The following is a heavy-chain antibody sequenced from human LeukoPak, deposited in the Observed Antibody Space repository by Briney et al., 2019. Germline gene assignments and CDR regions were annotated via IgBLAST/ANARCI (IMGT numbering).Heavy chain of an antibody. Sequence: GGSLRLSCAASGFTFSSYAMHWVRQAPGKGLEWVAVISYDGSNKYYADSVKGRFTISRDNSKNTLYLQMNSLRAEDTAVYYCARGARATGPLIPHAYYGMDVWGQGTTVTVSS. J-gene: IGHJ6*02. V-gene: IGHV3-30*04. CDR2: ISYDGSNK. D-gene: IGHD3/OR15-3a*01. CDR3: ARGARATGPLIPHAYYGMDV. CDR1: GFTFSSYA.